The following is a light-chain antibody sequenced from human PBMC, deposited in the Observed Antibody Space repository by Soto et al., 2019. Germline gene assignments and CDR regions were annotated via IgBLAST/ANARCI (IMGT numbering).Light chain of an antibody. CDR3: QQYNSYWT. Sequence: IQMTQSPSTLSASVGDRVTITCRASQSISSWLAWYKQKPGKAPKLLIYDASSLESGVPSRLSGSGSGTEFTLTISSMKPDDSATYYCQQYNSYWTFGHGTKVDIK. CDR2: DAS. J-gene: IGKJ1*01. V-gene: IGKV1-5*01. CDR1: QSISSW.